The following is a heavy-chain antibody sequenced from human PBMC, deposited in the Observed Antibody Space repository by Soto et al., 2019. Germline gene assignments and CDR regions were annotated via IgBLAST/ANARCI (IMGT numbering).Heavy chain of an antibody. CDR3: ARDRFRPHSGYGQA. V-gene: IGHV4-31*03. CDR1: VGSISSGGYY. J-gene: IGHJ5*02. CDR2: IYYSGST. Sequence: TLSLTCTVSVGSISSGGYYWSWILQHPGKGLEWIGYIYYSGSTYYNPSLKSRVTISVDTSKNQFSLKLSSVTAADTAVYYCARDRFRPHSGYGQAWGQGTLVTVSS. D-gene: IGHD5-12*01.